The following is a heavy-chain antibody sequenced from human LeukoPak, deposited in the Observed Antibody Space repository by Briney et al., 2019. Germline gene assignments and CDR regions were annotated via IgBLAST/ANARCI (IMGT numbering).Heavy chain of an antibody. J-gene: IGHJ4*02. Sequence: ASVKVSCKASGGTFSSYAISWVRQAPGQGLEWMGGIIPIFGTANYAQKFQGRVTITADKSTSTAYMELSSLRSEDTAVYYCTRLDFSYGYGIFDYWGQGSLVTVSS. CDR2: IIPIFGTA. CDR1: GGTFSSYA. V-gene: IGHV1-69*06. D-gene: IGHD5-12*01. CDR3: TRLDFSYGYGIFDY.